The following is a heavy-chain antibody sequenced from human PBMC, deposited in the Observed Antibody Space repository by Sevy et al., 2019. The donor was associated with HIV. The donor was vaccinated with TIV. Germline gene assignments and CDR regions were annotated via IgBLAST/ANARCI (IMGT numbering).Heavy chain of an antibody. CDR1: GYTFTSYD. CDR2: MNPNSGNT. CDR3: ARWYCSSTSCNGREKDY. D-gene: IGHD2-2*01. J-gene: IGHJ4*02. Sequence: ASVKVSCKASGYTFTSYDINWVRQATGQGLEWMGWMNPNSGNTGYAQKFQGRVTMTRNTSISTAYMELSSLRSEDTAVYYCARWYCSSTSCNGREKDYWGQGTLVTVSS. V-gene: IGHV1-8*01.